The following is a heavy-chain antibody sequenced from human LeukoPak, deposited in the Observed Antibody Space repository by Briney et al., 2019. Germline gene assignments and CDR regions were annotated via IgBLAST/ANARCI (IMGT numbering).Heavy chain of an antibody. CDR1: GGSFSGYY. D-gene: IGHD3-22*01. CDR3: ARGLAISSSMIVVVIKRTSRWFDP. V-gene: IGHV4-34*01. Sequence: SETLSLTCAVYGGSFSGYYWSWIRQPPGKGLEWIGEINRSGSTNYNPSLKSRVTISVDTSKNQFSLKLSSVTAADTAVYYCARGLAISSSMIVVVIKRTSRWFDPWGQGTLVTVSS. J-gene: IGHJ5*02. CDR2: INRSGST.